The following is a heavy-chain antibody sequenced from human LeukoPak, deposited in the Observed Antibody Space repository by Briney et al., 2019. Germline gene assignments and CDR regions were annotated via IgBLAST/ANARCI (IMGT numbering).Heavy chain of an antibody. V-gene: IGHV5-51*01. J-gene: IGHJ3*02. CDR2: IYPGDCDT. CDR3: ARPYCGGDCNGAFDI. Sequence: GEALKISCKGSGYSFTSYWNGWVRQMPGKGVEGVGIIYPGDCDTRYSPSFQGQVTIPDDKSISTDYLQWSSLKASDTAMYYCARPYCGGDCNGAFDIWGQGTMVTVSS. CDR1: GYSFTSYW. D-gene: IGHD2-21*02.